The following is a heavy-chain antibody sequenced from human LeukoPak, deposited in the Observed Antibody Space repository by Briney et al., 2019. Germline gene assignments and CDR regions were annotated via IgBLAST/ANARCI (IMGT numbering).Heavy chain of an antibody. CDR1: GFTFSDYA. D-gene: IGHD1-26*01. CDR2: ISGSGGST. Sequence: PGGSLRLSCAASGFTFSDYAMNWVRQAPGKGLEWVSAISGSGGSTFYADSVQGRFTISRDNSKNTLYLQMNSLRAEDTAVYYCAKDHRSGSYFSQDYWGQGTLVTVSS. V-gene: IGHV3-23*01. J-gene: IGHJ4*02. CDR3: AKDHRSGSYFSQDY.